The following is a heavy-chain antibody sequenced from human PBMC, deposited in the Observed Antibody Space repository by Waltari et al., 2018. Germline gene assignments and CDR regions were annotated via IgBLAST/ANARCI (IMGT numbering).Heavy chain of an antibody. CDR3: ATRRGGIQAVAGPGDAFDI. J-gene: IGHJ3*02. Sequence: QVQLQESGPGLVKPSETLSPTCTVPGYSISSGYYWGWIRQPPGKGLEWIGSIYHSGSTYYNPSLKSRVTISVDTSKNQFSLKLSSVTAADTAVYYCATRRGGIQAVAGPGDAFDIWGQGTMVTVSS. D-gene: IGHD6-19*01. V-gene: IGHV4-38-2*02. CDR1: GYSISSGYY. CDR2: IYHSGST.